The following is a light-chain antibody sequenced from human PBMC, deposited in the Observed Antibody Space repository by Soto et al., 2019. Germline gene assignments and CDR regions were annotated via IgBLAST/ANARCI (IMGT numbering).Light chain of an antibody. V-gene: IGLV1-47*01. CDR2: RNN. CDR1: SSNIGSNY. CDR3: AASDDSLSAV. Sequence: QSVLTQPPSASGTPGQRVTISCSGSSSNIGSNYVYWYQQLPGTAPKLLIYRNNQRPSGVPARFSGSKSGTSASLAISGLRSEDEADYYCAASDDSLSAVFGGGTQLTVL. J-gene: IGLJ7*01.